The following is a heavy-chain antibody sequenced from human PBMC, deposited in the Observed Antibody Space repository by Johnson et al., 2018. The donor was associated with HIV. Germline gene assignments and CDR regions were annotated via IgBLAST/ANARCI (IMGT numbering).Heavy chain of an antibody. CDR3: ARALGATYAFDI. CDR2: ISYDGSNK. D-gene: IGHD1-26*01. CDR1: GFTFSSYA. Sequence: QVQLVESGGGVVQPGGSLRLSCSASGFTFSSYAMHWVRQAPGKGLEWVAIISYDGSNKYYADSVKGRFTISRDNSKNTLYLQMNSLRAGDTAVYYCARALGATYAFDIWGQGTMVTVSS. J-gene: IGHJ3*02. V-gene: IGHV3-30*04.